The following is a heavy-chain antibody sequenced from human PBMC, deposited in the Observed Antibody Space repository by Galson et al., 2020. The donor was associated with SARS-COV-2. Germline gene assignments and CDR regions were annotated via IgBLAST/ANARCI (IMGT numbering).Heavy chain of an antibody. CDR3: ARRAPYDSSGYYSPFWDY. D-gene: IGHD3-22*01. V-gene: IGHV1-69*01. J-gene: IGHJ4*02. CDR1: GGTFSSYA. CDR2: IIPIFGTA. Sequence: KISCKASGGTFSSYAISWVRQAPGQGLEWMGGIIPIFGTANYAQKFQGRVTITADESTSTAYMELSSLRSEDTAVYYCARRAPYDSSGYYSPFWDYWGQGTLVTVSS.